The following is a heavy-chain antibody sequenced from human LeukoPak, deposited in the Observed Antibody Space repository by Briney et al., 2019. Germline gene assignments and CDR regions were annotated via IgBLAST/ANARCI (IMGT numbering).Heavy chain of an antibody. Sequence: SVKVSCKASGFTFTSSAVQWVRQARGQRLEWIGWIVVGSGGTNSAQKFQERVTITRDMSTRTAYMELSSLRSEDTAVYYCGADSMPRGVFSYAFDIWGQGTMVTV. CDR1: GFTFTSSA. CDR3: GADSMPRGVFSYAFDI. CDR2: IVVGSGGT. J-gene: IGHJ3*02. V-gene: IGHV1-58*01. D-gene: IGHD3-10*01.